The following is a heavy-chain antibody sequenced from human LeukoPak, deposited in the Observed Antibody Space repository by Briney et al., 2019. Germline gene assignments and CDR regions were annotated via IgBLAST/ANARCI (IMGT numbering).Heavy chain of an antibody. V-gene: IGHV1-8*01. Sequence: GASVKVSCKASEKPFPSYNTTWWGRATGQGLGGWGGMNPNSGNTGFAQKFQGRITMTRNTSIGTAYMELSSLRSEDTAVYYCARGRVDFWTGYFDYWGQGTLVTVSS. J-gene: IGHJ4*02. CDR2: MNPNSGNT. CDR3: ARGRVDFWTGYFDY. CDR1: EKPFPSYN. D-gene: IGHD3/OR15-3a*01.